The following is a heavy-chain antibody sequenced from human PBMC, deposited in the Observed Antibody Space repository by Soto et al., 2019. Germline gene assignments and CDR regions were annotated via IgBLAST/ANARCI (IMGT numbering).Heavy chain of an antibody. J-gene: IGHJ4*02. CDR1: GYGFTGDY. Sequence: AAVKVSCKAAGYGFTGDYMRGLREAPGQALECIVWINPHSAGTNYAQKFQGRVTMTRDTSISTAYMELSRLRSDDTAVYYCARDLVLAPDYWGQGPLVTV. V-gene: IGHV1-2*02. CDR3: ARDLVLAPDY. D-gene: IGHD2-15*01. CDR2: INPHSAGT.